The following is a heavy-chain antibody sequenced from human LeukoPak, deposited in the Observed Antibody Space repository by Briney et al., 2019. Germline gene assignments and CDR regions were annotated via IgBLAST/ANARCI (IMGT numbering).Heavy chain of an antibody. CDR1: GASVSNNNYY. CDR3: ARQTGSGLFILP. D-gene: IGHD3/OR15-3a*01. J-gene: IGHJ4*02. V-gene: IGHV4-39*01. CDR2: IYYSGST. Sequence: SETLSLTCTVSGASVSNNNYYWGWIRQPPGKGLEWIASIYYSGSTYYNPSLKSRVTISVDTSKNQFSLRLTSVTAADTAVYYCARQTGSGLFILPGGQGTLVTVSS.